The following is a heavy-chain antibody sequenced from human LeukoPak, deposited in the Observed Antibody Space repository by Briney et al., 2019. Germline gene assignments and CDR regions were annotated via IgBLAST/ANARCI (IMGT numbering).Heavy chain of an antibody. D-gene: IGHD1-26*01. V-gene: IGHV4-4*09. CDR2: IYSRGST. J-gene: IGHJ6*03. CDR3: ARRAWELRGYYYYYYMDV. Sequence: SETLSLTCTVSGGSISSYYWSWIRQPPGKGLEWIGYIYSRGSTNDNPSLKSRVTISVETSKNQFSLKLRSVTAADTAVYYCARRAWELRGYYYYYYMDVWGKGTTVTVSS. CDR1: GGSISSYY.